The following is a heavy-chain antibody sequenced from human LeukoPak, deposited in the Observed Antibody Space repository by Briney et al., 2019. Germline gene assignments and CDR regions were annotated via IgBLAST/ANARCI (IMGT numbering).Heavy chain of an antibody. D-gene: IGHD6-19*01. CDR2: IIPILGIA. CDR3: AREFRQWLTLYYFDY. J-gene: IGHJ4*02. Sequence: SVKVSCKASGGTFSSYAISWVRQAPGQGLEWMGRIIPILGIANYAQKFQGRVTMTRDTSTSTVYMELSSLRSEDTAVYYCAREFRQWLTLYYFDYWGQGTLVTVSS. V-gene: IGHV1-69*04. CDR1: GGTFSSYA.